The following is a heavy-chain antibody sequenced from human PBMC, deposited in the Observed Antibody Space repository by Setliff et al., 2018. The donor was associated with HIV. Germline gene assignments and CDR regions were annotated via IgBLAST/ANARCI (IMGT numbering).Heavy chain of an antibody. CDR2: VDPQDGET. V-gene: IGHV1-69-2*01. J-gene: IGHJ5*01. CDR1: GYSFTNYG. D-gene: IGHD3-10*01. CDR3: ARGAALTMVRGVSDSGLDS. Sequence: ASVKVSCKASGYSFTNYGISWVRQAPGQGLEWMGRVDPQDGETKYAEKFKGRVTITADTSTDTAYMELSSLRSEDTAIYYCARGAALTMVRGVSDSGLDSWGQGTMVTSPQ.